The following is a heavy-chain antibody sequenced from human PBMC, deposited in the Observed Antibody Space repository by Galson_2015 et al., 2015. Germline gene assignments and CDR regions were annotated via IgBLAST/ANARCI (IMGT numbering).Heavy chain of an antibody. Sequence: SLRLSCAASGFTFSSYSMNWVRQAPGKGLEWVSSISSSSSYIYYADSVKGRFTISRDNARNSLYLQMNSLRAEDTAVYYCASFLSGDFDYWGQGTLVTVSS. CDR1: GFTFSSYS. CDR3: ASFLSGDFDY. CDR2: ISSSSSYI. D-gene: IGHD1-14*01. V-gene: IGHV3-21*01. J-gene: IGHJ4*02.